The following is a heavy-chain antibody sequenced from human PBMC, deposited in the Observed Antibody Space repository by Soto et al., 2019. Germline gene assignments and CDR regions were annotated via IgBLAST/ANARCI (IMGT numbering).Heavy chain of an antibody. Sequence: SETLSLTCTVSGGSISSSSYYWGWIRQPPGKGLEWIGSIYYSGSTYYNPPLKSRVTISVDTSKNQFSLKLSSVTAADTAVYYCARQYGSMDVWGQGTTVTVSS. CDR1: GGSISSSSYY. V-gene: IGHV4-39*01. CDR3: ARQYGSMDV. D-gene: IGHD4-17*01. CDR2: IYYSGST. J-gene: IGHJ6*02.